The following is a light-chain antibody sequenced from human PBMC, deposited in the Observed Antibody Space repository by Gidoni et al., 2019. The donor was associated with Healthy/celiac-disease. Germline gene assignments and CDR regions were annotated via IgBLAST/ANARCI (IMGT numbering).Light chain of an antibody. CDR2: AAS. V-gene: IGKV1-39*01. CDR1: QSINSY. CDR3: QQSYSTPEA. J-gene: IGKJ3*01. Sequence: DIQMTQSPSSLSASVGDRVTITCRASQSINSYLNWYQQKPGKAPKLLIYAASSLQSGVPSRFSGSGSGTDFTLTISSLQPEDFATYYCQQSYSTPEAFGPGTKVEIK.